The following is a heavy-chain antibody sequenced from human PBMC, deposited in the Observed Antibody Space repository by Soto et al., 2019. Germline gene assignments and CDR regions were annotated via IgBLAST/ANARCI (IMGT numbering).Heavy chain of an antibody. CDR2: IDPSDSYT. CDR3: ARRGRGYCSSTSCPDFDY. D-gene: IGHD2-2*01. J-gene: IGHJ4*02. Sequence: ESLKISFKGSGYSFTSYWISWVRQIPGKGLEWMGRIDPSDSYTNYSPSFQGHVTISADKSISTAYLQWSSLKASDTAMYYCARRGRGYCSSTSCPDFDYWGQGTLVTVSS. V-gene: IGHV5-10-1*01. CDR1: GYSFTSYW.